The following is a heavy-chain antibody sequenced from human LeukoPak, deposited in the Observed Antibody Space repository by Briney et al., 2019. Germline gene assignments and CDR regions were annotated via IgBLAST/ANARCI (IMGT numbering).Heavy chain of an antibody. V-gene: IGHV4-59*08. CDR2: IYYTGST. CDR1: GGSISSYY. Sequence: SETLSLTCTVSGGSISSYYWSWIRQPPGKGLEWIGYIYYTGSTNYNPSLKSRVTISVDTSKNQFSLKLSSVTAADTAVYYCARGSSSKYSSGWYGRIDPWGQGTLVTVSS. D-gene: IGHD6-19*01. J-gene: IGHJ5*02. CDR3: ARGSSSKYSSGWYGRIDP.